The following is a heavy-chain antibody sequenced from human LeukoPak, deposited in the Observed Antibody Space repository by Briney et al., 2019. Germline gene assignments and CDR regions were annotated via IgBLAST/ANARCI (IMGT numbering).Heavy chain of an antibody. J-gene: IGHJ5*02. D-gene: IGHD6-13*01. Sequence: GGSLRLSCAASGFTFSTFSMSWVRQAPGKGLVWVSRINTDGSSTNYADSVKGRFTISRDNAKNTLYLQMNSLRAEDTAVYYCTRDSSSWYTWFDPWGQGTLVTVSS. CDR3: TRDSSSWYTWFDP. V-gene: IGHV3-74*01. CDR2: INTDGSST. CDR1: GFTFSTFS.